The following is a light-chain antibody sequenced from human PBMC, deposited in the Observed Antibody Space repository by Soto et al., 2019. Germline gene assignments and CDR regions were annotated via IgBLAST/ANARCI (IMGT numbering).Light chain of an antibody. CDR2: DAV. Sequence: VLTQSPGSLSLSPGERATVSCRASQTVTSSYLAWYQQRPGQAPQLLIYDAVKRATGIPDRFSGSESGRYYTLTISRLDPEDSAVYYCQQYGDSITFGGGTKVEIK. CDR3: QQYGDSIT. V-gene: IGKV3-20*01. J-gene: IGKJ4*01. CDR1: QTVTSSY.